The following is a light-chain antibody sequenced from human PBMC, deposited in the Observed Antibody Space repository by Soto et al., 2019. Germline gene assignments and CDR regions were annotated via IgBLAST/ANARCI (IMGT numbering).Light chain of an antibody. Sequence: DTVMTKSPDSLAVSLGERATINCRSSRSILSTSNNKNYLSWYQQKPGQPPKLLVYWASTRESGVPDRFSGSGSGTDFTLTISSLQAEDVAVYYCQQYFNTPFTFGPGTKVEIK. CDR3: QQYFNTPFT. V-gene: IGKV4-1*01. CDR1: RSILSTSNNKNY. CDR2: WAS. J-gene: IGKJ3*01.